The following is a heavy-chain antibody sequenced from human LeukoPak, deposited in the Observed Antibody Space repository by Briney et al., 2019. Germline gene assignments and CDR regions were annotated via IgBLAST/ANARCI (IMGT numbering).Heavy chain of an antibody. CDR3: AGGSSWQFDY. CDR1: GGSISSYY. V-gene: IGHV4-59*01. J-gene: IGHJ4*02. D-gene: IGHD6-13*01. CDR2: IYYSGST. Sequence: PSETLSLTCIVSGGSISSYYWSWIRQPPGKGLEWIGYIYYSGSTNYNPSLKSRVTISVDTSKNQFSLKLSSVTAADTAVYYCAGGSSWQFDYWGQGTLVTVSS.